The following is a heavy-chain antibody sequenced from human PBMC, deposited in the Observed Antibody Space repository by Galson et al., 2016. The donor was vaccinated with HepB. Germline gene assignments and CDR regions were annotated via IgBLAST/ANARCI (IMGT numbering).Heavy chain of an antibody. CDR1: GFTFSGYG. D-gene: IGHD4-17*01. Sequence: SLRLSCAASGFTFSGYGMHWVRQGPGMGLEWVAVMSYDGSREYYAESVKGRFSISRDNSKNMLHLQMNSLRAEDTAMYFCARNYGDYVNGFFDLWGQGTMVPVSS. V-gene: IGHV3-30*03. CDR3: ARNYGDYVNGFFDL. CDR2: MSYDGSRE. J-gene: IGHJ3*01.